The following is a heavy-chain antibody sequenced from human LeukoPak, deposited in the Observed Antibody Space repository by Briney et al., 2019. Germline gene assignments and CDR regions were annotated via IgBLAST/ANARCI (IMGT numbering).Heavy chain of an antibody. CDR2: ISYDGSNK. D-gene: IGHD3-10*01. J-gene: IGHJ6*04. CDR1: GFTFSSYG. CDR3: ARDLLTETRLLWFGELKYGMDV. Sequence: GGSLRLSCAASGFTFSSYGMHWVRQAPGKGLEWVAVISYDGSNKYYADSVKGRFTISRDNSKNTLYQQMNSLRAEDTAVYYCARDLLTETRLLWFGELKYGMDVWGKGTTVTVSS. V-gene: IGHV3-30*19.